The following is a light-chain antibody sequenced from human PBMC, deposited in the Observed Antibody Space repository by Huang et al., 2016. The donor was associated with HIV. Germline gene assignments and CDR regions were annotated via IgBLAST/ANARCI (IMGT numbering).Light chain of an antibody. V-gene: IGKV3-20*01. J-gene: IGKJ2*01. CDR3: HQYGSSPQT. CDR1: QRIYSNY. Sequence: IVLTQSPGTLSLSPGERATLSCRAIQRIYSNYLAWHQQKPGKAPRLLIYAASSRAAGIPDRFSGSGSGTDFTLTISRREPEDFALYYCHQYGSSPQTFGQGTKLDIK. CDR2: AAS.